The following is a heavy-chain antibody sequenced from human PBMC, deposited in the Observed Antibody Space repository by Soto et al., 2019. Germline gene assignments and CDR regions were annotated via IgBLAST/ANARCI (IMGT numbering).Heavy chain of an antibody. J-gene: IGHJ4*02. CDR2: IHYSGNT. CDR1: EGSSSGSY. Sequence: SLRNTVVEGSSSGSYGSWILKNTGKVLEWVGYIHYSGNTNYNPSLQNRVNMSVDSAKNQFSLQLSSVTAADTAVYFCKKYHRKDAEGYSFDYWGQGALVTVSS. CDR3: KKYHRKDAEGYSFDY. V-gene: IGHV4-59*01. D-gene: IGHD2-15*01.